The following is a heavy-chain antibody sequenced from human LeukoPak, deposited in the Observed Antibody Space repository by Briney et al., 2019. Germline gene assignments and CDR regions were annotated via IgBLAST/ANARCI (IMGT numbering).Heavy chain of an antibody. CDR1: GYTFTGYY. J-gene: IGHJ4*02. Sequence: ASVKVPCKASGYTFTGYYMHWVRQAPGQGLEWMGWINPNRGGTNYAQKFQGRVTMTRDTSISTAYMELSRLRSDDTAVYYCARDRREVHYYGSGTFKFGENYFDYWGQGTLVTVSS. D-gene: IGHD3-10*01. V-gene: IGHV1-2*02. CDR2: INPNRGGT. CDR3: ARDRREVHYYGSGTFKFGENYFDY.